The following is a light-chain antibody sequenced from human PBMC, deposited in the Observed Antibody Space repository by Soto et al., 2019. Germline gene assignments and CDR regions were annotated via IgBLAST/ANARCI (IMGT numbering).Light chain of an antibody. J-gene: IGLJ3*02. CDR1: SSNIGAVYD. CDR3: QSYDSSLSVWV. CDR2: RSS. V-gene: IGLV1-40*01. Sequence: QPVLTQPASVSGAPGQRVTISCTGSSSNIGAVYDVHWYQQLPGTAPKLLIYRSSNRPSGVPDRFSGSKSGTSAYLAITGLQAGDEADYYCQSYDSSLSVWVFGGGTQLTVL.